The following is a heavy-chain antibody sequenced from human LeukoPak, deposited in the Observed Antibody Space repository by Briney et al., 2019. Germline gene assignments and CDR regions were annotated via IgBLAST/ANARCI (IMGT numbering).Heavy chain of an antibody. V-gene: IGHV3-21*01. D-gene: IGHD3-22*01. CDR3: ARDEAIVVVIPFDI. CDR1: GFTFSCYS. CDR2: ISSSSSYI. Sequence: GGSVRLSCAASGFTFSCYSMKWVPPAPGKGREWVSSISSSSSYIYYADSVKGRFTISRDNAKNSLYLQMNSLRAEDTAVYYCARDEAIVVVIPFDIWGQGTMVTVSS. J-gene: IGHJ3*02.